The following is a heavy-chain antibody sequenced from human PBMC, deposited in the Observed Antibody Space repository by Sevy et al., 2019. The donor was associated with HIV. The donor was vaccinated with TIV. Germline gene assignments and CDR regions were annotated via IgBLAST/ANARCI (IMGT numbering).Heavy chain of an antibody. CDR3: ARDVDSNYDGIDA. V-gene: IGHV3-33*01. J-gene: IGHJ6*02. CDR1: GFIFSNHG. Sequence: GGSLRLSCAASGFIFSNHGMHWVRQAPGKGLEWVARIWYDGSDTYYGASVKGRFTISRDNSQNTVDLQMNSLRVEDTAVYYCARDVDSNYDGIDAWGQGTTVTVSS. CDR2: IWYDGSDT. D-gene: IGHD4-4*01.